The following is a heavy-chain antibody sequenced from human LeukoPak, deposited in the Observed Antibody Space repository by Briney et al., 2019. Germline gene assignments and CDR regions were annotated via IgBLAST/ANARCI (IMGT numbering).Heavy chain of an antibody. Sequence: ASVKVSCKASGYTFTRYYMHWVRQAPGQGLEWMGWINPNSGGTNYAQKFQGRVTMTRDTSISTAYMELSRLRSDDTAVYYCARVNGRWATTVNYWGQGTLVTVSS. V-gene: IGHV1-2*02. CDR3: ARVNGRWATTVNY. D-gene: IGHD5-24*01. CDR1: GYTFTRYY. CDR2: INPNSGGT. J-gene: IGHJ4*02.